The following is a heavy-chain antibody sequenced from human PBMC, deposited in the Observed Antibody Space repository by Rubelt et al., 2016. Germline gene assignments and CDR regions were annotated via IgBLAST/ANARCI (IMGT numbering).Heavy chain of an antibody. D-gene: IGHD2-2*01. CDR3: ARGWLGGCSSTNCRTWDY. V-gene: IGHV3-23*04. CDR1: GFPFSSFA. Sequence: QLVESGGDLVQPGGSLRISCAASGFPFSSFAMSWVRQDPGKGLEWVSAISWNSGSRGYADSVKGRFTISRDTAKNSLYLQMNSLRAEDTAVYYCARGWLGGCSSTNCRTWDYWGQGTLVTVSS. CDR2: ISWNSGSR. J-gene: IGHJ4*02.